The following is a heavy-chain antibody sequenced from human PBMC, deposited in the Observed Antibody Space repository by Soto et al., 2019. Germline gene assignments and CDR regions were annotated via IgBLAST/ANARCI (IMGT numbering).Heavy chain of an antibody. D-gene: IGHD1-7*01. Sequence: VHLVESGGGLVQPGRSLRLSCSASGFTFSDFEMYWVRQAPGKGLDWVSFISYDGSNQYYAGSVKGRFTVSRDNSKNTLFLLMNSLRPEDTAVYFCARRTGTAPRFDYWGQGTLVTVSS. CDR1: GFTFSDFE. CDR3: ARRTGTAPRFDY. V-gene: IGHV3-30-3*01. CDR2: ISYDGSNQ. J-gene: IGHJ4*02.